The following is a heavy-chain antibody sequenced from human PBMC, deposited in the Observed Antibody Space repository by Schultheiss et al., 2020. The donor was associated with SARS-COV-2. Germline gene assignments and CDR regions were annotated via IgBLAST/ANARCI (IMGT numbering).Heavy chain of an antibody. V-gene: IGHV1-58*01. CDR1: GFTFTSSA. CDR3: AAEGGSYIFYYYGMDV. D-gene: IGHD1-26*01. CDR2: IVVGSGNT. J-gene: IGHJ6*02. Sequence: KVSCKASGFTFTSSAVQWVRQARGQRLEWIGWIVVGSGNTNYAQKFQERVTITRDMSTSTAYMELSSLRSEDTAVYYCAAEGGSYIFYYYGMDVWGQGTTVTVSS.